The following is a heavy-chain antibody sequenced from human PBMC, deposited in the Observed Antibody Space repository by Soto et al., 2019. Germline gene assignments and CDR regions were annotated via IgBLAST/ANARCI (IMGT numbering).Heavy chain of an antibody. Sequence: LSHSCSPAPVALSTYAMRWGRQAPGKGLEWVLAIRGSVNSTYYGDSVKGRFTCSRENTKNQLSLQRCRVTADDKAGYYFRHLGVWGKRSTVAV. CDR3: RHLGV. J-gene: IGHJ6*01. V-gene: IGHV3-23*01. CDR2: IRGSVNST. CDR1: PVALSTYA.